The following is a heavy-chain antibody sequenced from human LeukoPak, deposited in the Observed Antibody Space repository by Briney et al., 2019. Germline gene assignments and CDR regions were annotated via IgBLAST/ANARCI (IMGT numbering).Heavy chain of an antibody. D-gene: IGHD2-8*01. CDR2: MNPNSGNK. Sequence: ASVKVSCKASGYTFTTYDINWVGQAPGQGLEWMGWMNPNSGNKGYAQKFQGRVTMTRNTSISTAYMELSSLRSEDTAVYYCARVFCVHGVCYTGDWFDPWGQGTLVTVSS. J-gene: IGHJ5*02. CDR3: ARVFCVHGVCYTGDWFDP. CDR1: GYTFTTYD. V-gene: IGHV1-8*01.